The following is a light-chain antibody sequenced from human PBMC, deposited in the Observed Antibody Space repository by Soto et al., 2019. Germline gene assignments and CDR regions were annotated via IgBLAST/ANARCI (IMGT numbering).Light chain of an antibody. J-gene: IGLJ2*01. V-gene: IGLV3-1*01. CDR1: KLGDKF. CDR2: QDT. CDR3: QAWDSVSDVV. Sequence: SYELTQPPSVSVSPGQTASITCSGDKLGDKFTCWYQQKPGQSPVLLIYQDTRRPSGIPERFSGSNSGNTTTLTISGTQAMDEADYYCQAWDSVSDVVFGRGTKVTVL.